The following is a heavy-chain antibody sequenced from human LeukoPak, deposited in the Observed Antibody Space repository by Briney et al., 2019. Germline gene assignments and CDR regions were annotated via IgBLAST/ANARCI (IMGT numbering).Heavy chain of an antibody. Sequence: GGSLRLSCAASGFTFSSYAMHWVRQAPGKGLEYVSAISSNGGSTYYANSVKGRFTISRDNSKDTLYLQMGSLRAEDMAVYYCARGATSGSYSMDYFDYWGQGTLVTVSS. V-gene: IGHV3-64*01. J-gene: IGHJ4*02. CDR3: ARGATSGSYSMDYFDY. D-gene: IGHD1-26*01. CDR2: ISSNGGST. CDR1: GFTFSSYA.